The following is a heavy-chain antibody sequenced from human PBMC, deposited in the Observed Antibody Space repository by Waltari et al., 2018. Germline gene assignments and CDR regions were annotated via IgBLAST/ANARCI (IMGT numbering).Heavy chain of an antibody. CDR2: ISSVGNT. D-gene: IGHD3-3*01. CDR1: GFTFSSYA. CDR3: AKVGNLAYTYYGLDS. Sequence: EVQLVESGGGLAKPGGSLRLSCAASGFTFSSYAMHWVRQAPGKGLEWVSGISSVGNTYYADSVKGRFTISRDNSKNTLSLQMNSLRAEDTAVYYCAKVGNLAYTYYGLDSWGQGVVVTVSS. V-gene: IGHV3-23*04. J-gene: IGHJ4*03.